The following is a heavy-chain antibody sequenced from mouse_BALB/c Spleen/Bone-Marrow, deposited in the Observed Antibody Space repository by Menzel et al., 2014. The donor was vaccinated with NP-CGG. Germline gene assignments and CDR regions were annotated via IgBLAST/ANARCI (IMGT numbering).Heavy chain of an antibody. CDR1: GYTFTDYA. Sequence: QVQLQQSGAELVRPGVSVKISCKGSGYTFTDYAVHWVKQSHAKSLEWIGVISTYYGDARYNQNFKGKATMTVDRSSSTAYMELARLTSEDSAIYYCARRYANPYYAMDYWGQGTSVTVSS. D-gene: IGHD2-10*02. J-gene: IGHJ4*01. CDR3: ARRYANPYYAMDY. V-gene: IGHV1S137*01. CDR2: ISTYYGDA.